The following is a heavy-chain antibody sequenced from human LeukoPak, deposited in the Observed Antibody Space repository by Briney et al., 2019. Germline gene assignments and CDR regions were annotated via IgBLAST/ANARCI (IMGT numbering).Heavy chain of an antibody. J-gene: IGHJ4*02. D-gene: IGHD6-6*01. CDR3: ARDDSSSLGVDY. CDR2: IYYSGST. CDR1: GGSISSSSYY. V-gene: IGHV4-39*07. Sequence: PSETLSLTCTVSGGSISSSSYYSGWIRQPPGKGLEWIGSIYYSGSTYYNPSLKSRVTISVDTSKNQFSLKLSSVTAADTAVYYCARDDSSSLGVDYWGQGTLVTVSS.